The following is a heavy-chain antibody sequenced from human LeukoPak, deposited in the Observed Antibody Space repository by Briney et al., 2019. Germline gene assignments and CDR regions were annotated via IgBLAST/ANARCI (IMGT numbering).Heavy chain of an antibody. CDR3: AKDTESSSWYDY. J-gene: IGHJ4*02. Sequence: KLQGRVTMTTDTSTSTAYMELRSLRAEDTAVYYCAKDTESSSWYDYWGQGTLVTVSS. D-gene: IGHD6-13*01. V-gene: IGHV1-18*01.